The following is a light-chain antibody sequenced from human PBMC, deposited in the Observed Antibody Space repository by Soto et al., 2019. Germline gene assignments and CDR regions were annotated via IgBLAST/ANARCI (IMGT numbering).Light chain of an antibody. J-gene: IGKJ5*01. CDR2: GAS. CDR3: QQYTGPPTT. CDR1: QTVSSNY. Sequence: EIILTQSPDTLSLSPGERATLSCRASQTVSSNYLAWCQQRPGQAPRLLIYGASTRAAGIPDRFSGSGSGTDFTLTITRLEHEDSEVYFCQQYTGPPTTFGQGTRLEIK. V-gene: IGKV3-20*01.